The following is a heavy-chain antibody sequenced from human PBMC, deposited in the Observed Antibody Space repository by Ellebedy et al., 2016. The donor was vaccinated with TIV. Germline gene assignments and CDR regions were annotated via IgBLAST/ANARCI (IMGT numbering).Heavy chain of an antibody. Sequence: PGGSLRLSCAASGFTFGTYTMNWVRQAPGKGLEWVASTSSTSTYIHYADSMKGRFTISRDNAKNTLYLQMNSLRAEDAAVYFCARQSTHCSGASCYSYYFDSWGQGTLVTVSS. CDR3: ARQSTHCSGASCYSYYFDS. D-gene: IGHD2-15*01. V-gene: IGHV3-21*01. CDR2: TSSTSTYI. CDR1: GFTFGTYT. J-gene: IGHJ4*02.